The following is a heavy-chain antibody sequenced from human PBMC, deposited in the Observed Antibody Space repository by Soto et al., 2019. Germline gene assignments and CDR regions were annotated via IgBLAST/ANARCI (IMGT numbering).Heavy chain of an antibody. Sequence: SVKVSCKASGFTFTSSAVQWVRQARGQRLEWIGWIVVGSGNTNYAQKFQERVTITRDMSTSTAYMELSSLRSEDTAVYYCAAPRIAARRDYYYGMDVWGQGTTVTVSS. CDR3: AAPRIAARRDYYYGMDV. J-gene: IGHJ6*02. CDR1: GFTFTSSA. V-gene: IGHV1-58*01. CDR2: IVVGSGNT. D-gene: IGHD6-6*01.